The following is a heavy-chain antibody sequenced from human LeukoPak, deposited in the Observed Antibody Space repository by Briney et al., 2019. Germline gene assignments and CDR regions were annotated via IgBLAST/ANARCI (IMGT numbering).Heavy chain of an antibody. J-gene: IGHJ4*02. CDR2: INSDGSST. CDR1: GFSFSTFW. V-gene: IGHV3-74*01. CDR3: ARENWGPLDK. D-gene: IGHD3-16*01. Sequence: GGSLRLSCEDPGFSFSTFWVNWVRQAPGKGLVWVSLINSDGSSTTYADSVKGRFTISRDNAKNTLYLQMNSLRAEDTAVYYCARENWGPLDKWGQGTLVTVSS.